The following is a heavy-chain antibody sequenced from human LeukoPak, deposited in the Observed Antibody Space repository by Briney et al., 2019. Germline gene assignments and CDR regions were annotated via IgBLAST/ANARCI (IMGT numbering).Heavy chain of an antibody. CDR1: GYTFTTYG. V-gene: IGHV1-18*01. CDR2: ITAYNGNT. J-gene: IGHJ4*02. CDR3: ARGLALGSESSGYYYLPDY. Sequence: ASVKVSCKASGYTFTTYGISWVRQAPGQGLEWMGWITAYNGNTHYAQKLQGRVTLTTDTSTSTAYMELWSLRSDDTAVYYCARGLALGSESSGYYYLPDYWGQGTLVTVSS. D-gene: IGHD3-22*01.